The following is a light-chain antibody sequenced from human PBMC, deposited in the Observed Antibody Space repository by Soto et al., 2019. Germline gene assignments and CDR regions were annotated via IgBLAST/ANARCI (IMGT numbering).Light chain of an antibody. V-gene: IGKV1-17*01. CDR3: LQHNTYPCS. CDR1: QYIRND. J-gene: IGKJ2*02. CDR2: AAF. Sequence: DIQMTQSPSYLYASVGDRVTITCRASQYIRNDLAWYQQKPVKAPNRLIYAAFSLQSGVPSRFSGSGSGTEFTLTISSVQPEDFAAYYCLQHNTYPCSFGQGTKLEIK.